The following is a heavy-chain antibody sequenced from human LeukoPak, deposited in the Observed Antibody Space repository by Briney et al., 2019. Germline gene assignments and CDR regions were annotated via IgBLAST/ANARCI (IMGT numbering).Heavy chain of an antibody. CDR2: IYPGDSDT. J-gene: IGHJ6*03. D-gene: IGHD4-17*01. CDR3: ARQAVPYYYYYMDV. Sequence: GEPLKISCKGSGYRFTSYWIGWVRQMPGKGLEWMGIIYPGDSDTSCSPSLKGQVTISADKSISTAYLQWSSLKASDTAMYYCARQAVPYYYYYMDVWGKGTTVTVSS. V-gene: IGHV5-51*01. CDR1: GYRFTSYW.